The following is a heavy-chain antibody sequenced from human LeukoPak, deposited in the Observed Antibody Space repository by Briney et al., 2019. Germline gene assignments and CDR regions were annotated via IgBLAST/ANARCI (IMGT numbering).Heavy chain of an antibody. Sequence: SETLSLTCTVSGGSISSGGYSWSWIRQHPGKGLEWIGYIYYSGSTYYNPSLKSRVTISVNTSKSQFSLKLSSVTAADTAVHYCARDSRRQQLSWFDPWGQGTLVTVSS. CDR3: ARDSRRQQLSWFDP. CDR1: GGSISSGGYS. D-gene: IGHD6-13*01. CDR2: IYYSGST. J-gene: IGHJ5*02. V-gene: IGHV4-31*03.